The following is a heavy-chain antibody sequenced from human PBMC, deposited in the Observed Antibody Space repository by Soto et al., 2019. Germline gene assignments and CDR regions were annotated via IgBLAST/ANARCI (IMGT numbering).Heavy chain of an antibody. D-gene: IGHD5-12*01. CDR2: ISYDGSNK. V-gene: IGHV3-30*18. CDR3: AKACGYSGYDAKCAFDY. J-gene: IGHJ4*02. CDR1: GFTFSSYG. Sequence: PGGSLRLSCAASGFTFSSYGMHWVRQAPGKGLEWVAVISYDGSNKYYADSVKGRFTISRDNSKNTLYLQMNSLRAEDTAVYYCAKACGYSGYDAKCAFDYWGQGTLVTVSS.